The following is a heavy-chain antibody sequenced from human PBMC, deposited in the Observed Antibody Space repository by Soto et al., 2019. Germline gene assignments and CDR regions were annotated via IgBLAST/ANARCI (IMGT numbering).Heavy chain of an antibody. V-gene: IGHV1-24*01. J-gene: IGHJ4*02. CDR1: GYTLTELS. CDR2: FDPEDGET. Sequence: GASVKVSCKVSGYTLTELSMHWVRQAPGKGLEWMGGFDPEDGETIYAQKFQGRVTMTEDTSTDTAYMELSSLRSEDTAVYYCATRTDYYDSCGSQPFDYWGQGTLVTVSS. D-gene: IGHD3-22*01. CDR3: ATRTDYYDSCGSQPFDY.